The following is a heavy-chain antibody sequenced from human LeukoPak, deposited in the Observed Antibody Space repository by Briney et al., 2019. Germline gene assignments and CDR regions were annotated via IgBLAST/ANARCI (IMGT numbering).Heavy chain of an antibody. J-gene: IGHJ4*02. CDR2: INPSGGST. CDR1: GYTFTSYY. V-gene: IGHV1-46*01. Sequence: GASVKVSCKASGYTFTSYYMHWVRQAPGQGLEWMGIINPSGGSTSYAQKFQGRVTMTRDTSTSTVYMELSSLRSEDTAVYYCARDYYYDSSGYSRGFDYWGQGTLVTVSS. CDR3: ARDYYYDSSGYSRGFDY. D-gene: IGHD3-22*01.